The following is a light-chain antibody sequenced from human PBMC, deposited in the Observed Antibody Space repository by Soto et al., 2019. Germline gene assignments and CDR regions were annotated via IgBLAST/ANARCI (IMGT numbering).Light chain of an antibody. CDR2: EGS. J-gene: IGLJ1*01. Sequence: QSVLAQPASVSGSPGQSITISCTGTSSDVGSYNLVSWYQQHPGKAPKLMIYEGSKRPSGVSNRFSGSKSGNTASLTISGLQAEDEADYYCCSYAGSSTIYVFGIGTKVTV. CDR3: CSYAGSSTIYV. CDR1: SSDVGSYNL. V-gene: IGLV2-23*01.